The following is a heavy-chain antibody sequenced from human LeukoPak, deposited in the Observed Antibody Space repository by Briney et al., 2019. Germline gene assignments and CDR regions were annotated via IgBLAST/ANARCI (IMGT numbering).Heavy chain of an antibody. CDR1: GFTVSNNY. V-gene: IGHV3-66*04. Sequence: GGSLRLSCAASGFTVSNNYMTWVRQAPGKGLEWVSVIYSGNRTKYADSAKGRFIISRDNSKNTLLFQMNSLRAEDTAVYYCARLTSGNGLDVWGRGTTVTVS. D-gene: IGHD3-3*01. CDR2: IYSGNRT. CDR3: ARLTSGNGLDV. J-gene: IGHJ6*02.